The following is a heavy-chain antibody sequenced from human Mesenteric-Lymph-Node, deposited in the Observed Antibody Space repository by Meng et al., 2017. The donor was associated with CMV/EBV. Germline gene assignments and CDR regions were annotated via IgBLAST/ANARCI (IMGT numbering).Heavy chain of an antibody. J-gene: IGHJ6*02. V-gene: IGHV1-2*02. CDR3: ASSKITIFGVAYYYYYGMDV. CDR2: INPNSGGT. CDR1: GYTFTGYY. D-gene: IGHD3-3*01. Sequence: ASVKVSCKASGYTFTGYYMHWVRQAPGQGLEWMGWINPNSGGTNYAQKFQGRVTMTRDTSISTAYMELSSLRSEDTAVYYCASSKITIFGVAYYYYYGMDVWGQGTTVTVSS.